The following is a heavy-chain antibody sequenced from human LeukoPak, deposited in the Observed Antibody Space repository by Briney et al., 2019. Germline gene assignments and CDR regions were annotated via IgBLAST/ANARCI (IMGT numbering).Heavy chain of an antibody. V-gene: IGHV3-23*01. CDR1: GFTFSSYA. Sequence: GGSLRLSCAASGFTFSSYAMSWVRQAPGKGLEWVSAISGSGGSTYYADSVKGRFTISRDNSKNTLYLQMNSLRAEDTAVYYCAKPPLLEWLFYYFDYWGQGTLVTVSS. CDR2: ISGSGGST. D-gene: IGHD3-3*01. J-gene: IGHJ4*02. CDR3: AKPPLLEWLFYYFDY.